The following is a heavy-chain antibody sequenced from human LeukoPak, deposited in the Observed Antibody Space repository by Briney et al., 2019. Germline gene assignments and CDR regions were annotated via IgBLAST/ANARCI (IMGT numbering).Heavy chain of an antibody. CDR3: ARVDGFGESPLDAFDV. Sequence: SEALSLTCDVSGGSTSGYFWSWIRQPPGKGPEWIGEINHSGSTKYIPSLKSRLTISVDTSKNQFSLKLTSVTAADTAVYYCARVDGFGESPLDAFDVWGQGTMVTVSS. CDR2: INHSGST. CDR1: GGSTSGYF. D-gene: IGHD3-10*01. J-gene: IGHJ3*01. V-gene: IGHV4-34*01.